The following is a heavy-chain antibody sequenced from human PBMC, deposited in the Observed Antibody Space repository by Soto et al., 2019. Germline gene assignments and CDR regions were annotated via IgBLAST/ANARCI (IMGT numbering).Heavy chain of an antibody. CDR1: GFTVSGNY. D-gene: IGHD6-19*01. J-gene: IGHJ4*02. CDR2: IYSAGNT. V-gene: IGHV3-66*01. Sequence: EVQLVESGGGLVQPGGSLRLSCAASGFTVSGNYMNWVRQAPGKGLEWVSVIYSAGNTFYADSVKGRFTISRDNSRDTLYLQMNSLRAKDPAVFYCAGGPHQYSSCWYFVHWGQGTLVTVSS. CDR3: AGGPHQYSSCWYFVH.